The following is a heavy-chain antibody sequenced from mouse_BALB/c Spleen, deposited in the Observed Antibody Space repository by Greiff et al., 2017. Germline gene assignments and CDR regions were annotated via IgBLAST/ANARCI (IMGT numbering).Heavy chain of an antibody. D-gene: IGHD2-13*01. V-gene: IGHV1-14*01. CDR2: INPYNDGT. CDR1: GYTFTSYV. Sequence: EVQLQQSGPELVKPGASVKMSCKASGYTFTSYVMHWVKQKPGQGLEWIGYINPYNDGTKYNEKFKGKATLTSDKSSSTAYMELSSLTSEDSAVYYCASGSDQEGFAYWGQGTLVTVSA. CDR3: ASGSDQEGFAY. J-gene: IGHJ3*01.